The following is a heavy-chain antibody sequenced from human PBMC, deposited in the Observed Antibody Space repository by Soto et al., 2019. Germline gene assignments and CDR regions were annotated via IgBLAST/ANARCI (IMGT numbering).Heavy chain of an antibody. V-gene: IGHV3-48*01. CDR2: ISSSSSTI. CDR1: GCNFSSYS. J-gene: IGHJ6*02. Sequence: GGSKRLSCAASGCNFSSYSRNWVRQEPGKGLEWVSYISSSSSTIYYADSVKGRFTISRDNSKNTLYLQMNSLRAEDTAVYYCAKSIGLLSGYYYGMDVWGQGTTVTVSS. D-gene: IGHD3-10*01. CDR3: AKSIGLLSGYYYGMDV.